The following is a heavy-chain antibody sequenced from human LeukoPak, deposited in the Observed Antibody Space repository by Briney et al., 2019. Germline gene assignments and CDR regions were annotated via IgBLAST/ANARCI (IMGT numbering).Heavy chain of an antibody. CDR1: GFTVSSNY. CDR2: IYSGGST. J-gene: IGHJ4*02. Sequence: GGSLRLSCAASGFTVSSNYMSWVRQAPGKGLEWVSVIYSGGSTYYADSVKGRFTISRDNSKNTLYLQMNSLRAEDTAVYYCARDMVRGVTPFYWGQGTLVTVSS. D-gene: IGHD3-10*01. CDR3: ARDMVRGVTPFY. V-gene: IGHV3-53*05.